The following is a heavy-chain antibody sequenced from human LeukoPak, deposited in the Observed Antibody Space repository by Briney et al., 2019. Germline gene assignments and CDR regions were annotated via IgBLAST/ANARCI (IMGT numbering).Heavy chain of an antibody. D-gene: IGHD3-10*01. J-gene: IGHJ4*02. CDR3: ARVGPNYGSGSYLVY. Sequence: ASVKVSCKASGYTFTGYYMHWVRQAPGQGPEWMGWINPNSGGTNYAQKFQGRVTMTRDTSISTAYMELSRLRSDDTAVYYCARVGPNYGSGSYLVYWGQGTLVTVSS. V-gene: IGHV1-2*02. CDR1: GYTFTGYY. CDR2: INPNSGGT.